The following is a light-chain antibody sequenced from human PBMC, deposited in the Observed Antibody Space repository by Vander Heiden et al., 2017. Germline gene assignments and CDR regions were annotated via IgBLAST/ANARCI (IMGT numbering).Light chain of an antibody. CDR3: AAWDDSLNGLVV. Sequence: QSVLTQPPSASGTPGQRVTISCSGSSSNIGSNTVNWYQQRPATAPNLLIYNNNRRPSGVPDRCSGSKSGTSASLAISGLQSEDEADDYCAAWDDSLNGLVVFGGGTKLTVL. V-gene: IGLV1-44*01. CDR2: NNN. CDR1: SSNIGSNT. J-gene: IGLJ2*01.